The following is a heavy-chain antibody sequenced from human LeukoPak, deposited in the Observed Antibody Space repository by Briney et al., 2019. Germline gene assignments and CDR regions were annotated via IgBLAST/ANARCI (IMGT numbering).Heavy chain of an antibody. V-gene: IGHV3-23*01. CDR3: ATSGYSSSWYFG. D-gene: IGHD6-13*01. Sequence: GGSLRLSCAASGFTFRNYAMRWVRQAPGKGLEWVSAISGSGGTTYYADSVKGRFTISRDNSKNTLYLQMNSLRAEDTAVYYCATSGYSSSWYFGWGQGTLVTVSS. CDR2: ISGSGGTT. J-gene: IGHJ4*02. CDR1: GFTFRNYA.